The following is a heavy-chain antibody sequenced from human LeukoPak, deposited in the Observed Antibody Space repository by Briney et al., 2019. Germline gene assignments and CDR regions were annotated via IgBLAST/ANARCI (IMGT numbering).Heavy chain of an antibody. V-gene: IGHV4-59*01. CDR3: ARVSLYDSSGYVKWLDP. Sequence: SETLSLTCTVSGDSISSYYWSWIRQPPGKELEWIGYMYYSGSSNYNPSLKSRVTISVDTSKNQFSLKLRSVTAADTAVYYCARVSLYDSSGYVKWLDPWGQGTLVTVSS. CDR2: MYYSGSS. CDR1: GDSISSYY. J-gene: IGHJ5*02. D-gene: IGHD3-22*01.